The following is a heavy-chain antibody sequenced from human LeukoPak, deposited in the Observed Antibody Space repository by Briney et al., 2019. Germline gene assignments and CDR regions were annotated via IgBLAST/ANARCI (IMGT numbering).Heavy chain of an antibody. D-gene: IGHD3-10*01. CDR1: GFTFSSYA. Sequence: GGSLRLSCAASGFTFSSYAMSWVRQAPGKGLEWVSAISGSGGSTYYADSVKGRFTISRDSSKNTLYLQMNSLRAEDTAVYYCAKAPRAVRGVGPFDYWGQGTLVTVSS. CDR3: AKAPRAVRGVGPFDY. CDR2: ISGSGGST. V-gene: IGHV3-23*01. J-gene: IGHJ4*02.